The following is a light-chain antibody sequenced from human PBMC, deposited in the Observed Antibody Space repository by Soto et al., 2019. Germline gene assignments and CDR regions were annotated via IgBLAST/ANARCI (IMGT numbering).Light chain of an antibody. CDR2: SNS. J-gene: IGLJ2*01. Sequence: QAVVAQPPSASGTPGQTVTISCSGGSSNIKTNGVSWYQQVPGAAPKLLIYSNSQRPPGAPDRFSGSKSGTSASLAISGLQSEDEATYHCSTWDDSLNGLIFGGGTKVTVL. V-gene: IGLV1-44*01. CDR1: SSNIKTNG. CDR3: STWDDSLNGLI.